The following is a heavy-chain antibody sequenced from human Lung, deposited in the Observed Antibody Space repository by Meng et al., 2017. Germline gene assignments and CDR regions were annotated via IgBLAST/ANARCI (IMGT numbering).Heavy chain of an antibody. CDR1: GYIFTSYA. CDR2: INAGNGYT. J-gene: IGHJ5*02. Sequence: QVQLVQSGAAVKKHGASVKISCKASGYIFTSYAIHWVRQAPGQRLEWMGWINAGNGYTKYSQKFQGGVTITRGTSASTAYMELSNLTSEDTAVYYCARSPNYSGSGSYYKGWFDPWGQGTLVTVSS. V-gene: IGHV1-3*01. CDR3: ARSPNYSGSGSYYKGWFDP. D-gene: IGHD3-10*01.